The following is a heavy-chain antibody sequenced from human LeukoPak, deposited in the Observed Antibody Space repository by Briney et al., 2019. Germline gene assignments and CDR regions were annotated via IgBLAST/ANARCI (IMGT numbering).Heavy chain of an antibody. CDR1: GGSISSSSYY. Sequence: KPSETLSLTCTVSGGSISSSSYYWGSIRQPPGKGLEWIGSIYYSGSTYYNPSLKSRVTISVDTSKNQFSLKLSSVTAADTAVYYCARLPRITMVRGVYYYYYYMDVWGTGTTVTVSS. J-gene: IGHJ6*03. CDR3: ARLPRITMVRGVYYYYYYMDV. CDR2: IYYSGST. V-gene: IGHV4-39*01. D-gene: IGHD3-10*01.